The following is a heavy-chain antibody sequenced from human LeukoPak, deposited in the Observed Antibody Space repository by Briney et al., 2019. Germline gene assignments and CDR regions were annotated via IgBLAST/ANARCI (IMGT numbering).Heavy chain of an antibody. CDR3: ARDRSRNYGYYFDF. CDR2: IRSNSSYI. J-gene: IGHJ4*02. D-gene: IGHD4-11*01. Sequence: GGSLRLSCAASGITFSSHTMNWVRQAPGKGLEWVSSIRSNSSYIYYAGSVKGRFTISRDNSKNSLFLQMTSLRAEDTAVYYCARDRSRNYGYYFDFWGQGTLVSVSS. V-gene: IGHV3-21*01. CDR1: GITFSSHT.